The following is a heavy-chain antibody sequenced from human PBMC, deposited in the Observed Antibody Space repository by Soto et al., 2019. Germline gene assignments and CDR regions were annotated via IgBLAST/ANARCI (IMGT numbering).Heavy chain of an antibody. V-gene: IGHV1-18*01. Sequence: QVQLVQSGAEVKKPGASVKVSCKASGYTFTSYGISWVRQAPGQGLEWMGWISAYNGNTNYAQKIQGRVTMTTDTSTSTAYMELRSLRSDDTAVYYCARDPRLWFGEGDYYYGMDVWGQGTTVTVSS. CDR3: ARDPRLWFGEGDYYYGMDV. CDR1: GYTFTSYG. J-gene: IGHJ6*02. CDR2: ISAYNGNT. D-gene: IGHD3-10*01.